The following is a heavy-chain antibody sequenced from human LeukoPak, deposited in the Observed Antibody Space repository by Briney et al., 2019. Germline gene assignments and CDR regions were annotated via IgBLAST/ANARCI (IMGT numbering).Heavy chain of an antibody. D-gene: IGHD2-8*01. CDR1: GFTVSSNY. V-gene: IGHV3-53*04. Sequence: GGSLRLSCAVSGFTVSSNYMSWVRQPPGKGLEWVSVIYSGGSTYYADSVKGRFTISRHDSRDTLYLQMNSLRVEDTAVYYCMRDLSGVNPFDYWGQGTLVTVSS. J-gene: IGHJ4*02. CDR2: IYSGGST. CDR3: MRDLSGVNPFDY.